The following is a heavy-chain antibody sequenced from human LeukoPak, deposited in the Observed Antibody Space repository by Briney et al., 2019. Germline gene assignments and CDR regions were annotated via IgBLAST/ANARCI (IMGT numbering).Heavy chain of an antibody. Sequence: GGSLRLSCAASGFTVSSIHMVWVRQAPGKGLEWVSVTYTGGNSYYADSVKGQFIISRDISKNTLYLQMNSLRAEDSALYYCARGGRGSAAVVAPRSFDIWGQGTMVTVSS. V-gene: IGHV3-53*01. J-gene: IGHJ3*02. CDR1: GFTVSSIH. CDR3: ARGGRGSAAVVAPRSFDI. CDR2: TYTGGNS. D-gene: IGHD3-22*01.